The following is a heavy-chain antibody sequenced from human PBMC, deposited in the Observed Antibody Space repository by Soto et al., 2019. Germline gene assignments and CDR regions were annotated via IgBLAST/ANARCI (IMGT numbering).Heavy chain of an antibody. CDR1: GVSISSSIYY. CDR3: ARHRELALVVRPYYFDY. D-gene: IGHD2-2*01. Sequence: PSETLSLTCTVSGVSISSSIYYWGWIRQPPGKGLEWIGSIYYSGSTYYNPSLKSRVTISVDTSKNQFSLKLSSVTAADTAVYYCARHRELALVVRPYYFDYWGQGTLVTVSS. CDR2: IYYSGST. J-gene: IGHJ4*02. V-gene: IGHV4-39*01.